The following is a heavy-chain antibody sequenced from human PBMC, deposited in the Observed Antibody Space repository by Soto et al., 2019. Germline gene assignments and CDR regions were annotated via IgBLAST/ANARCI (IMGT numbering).Heavy chain of an antibody. CDR3: AREEPTGVYYYGMDV. CDR2: ISNSGSSI. CDR1: GFTFSDYE. J-gene: IGHJ6*02. D-gene: IGHD4-17*01. V-gene: IGHV3-48*03. Sequence: EVFLVESGGDLVQPGGSLRLSCAASGFTFSDYEMNWVRQAPGTGLEWGSYISNSGSSIYYADSVKGRFTISRDNAKNSLYLQMNSLRAEDTAVYYCAREEPTGVYYYGMDVWGQGTTVTVSS.